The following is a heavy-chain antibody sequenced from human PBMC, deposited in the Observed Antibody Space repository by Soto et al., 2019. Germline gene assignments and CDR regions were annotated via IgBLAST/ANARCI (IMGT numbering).Heavy chain of an antibody. CDR3: ATPQGYSGYDDYGFDI. CDR1: GYSFTSYW. D-gene: IGHD5-12*01. CDR2: IYPGDSDT. J-gene: IGHJ3*02. Sequence: GESLKISCKGSGYSFTSYWIGWVRQMPGKGLEWMGIIYPGDSDTRYSPSFQGQVTISADKSISTAYLQWSSLKASDTAMYYCATPQGYSGYDDYGFDIWDQGTMVTVSS. V-gene: IGHV5-51*01.